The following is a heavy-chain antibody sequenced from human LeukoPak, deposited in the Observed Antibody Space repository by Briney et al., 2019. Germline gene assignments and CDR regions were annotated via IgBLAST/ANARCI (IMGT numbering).Heavy chain of an antibody. J-gene: IGHJ5*02. CDR2: INYSGRT. Sequence: SETLSLTCAVSGDSISSSDYYWGWIRQPPGKGLEWIALINYSGRTFYNPSLKSRVTISVDMSKNQFSLNLNSVTAADTAVYYCARRRKDLNWFDPWGQGTLVTVSS. V-gene: IGHV4-39*01. CDR3: ARRRKDLNWFDP. CDR1: GDSISSSDYY.